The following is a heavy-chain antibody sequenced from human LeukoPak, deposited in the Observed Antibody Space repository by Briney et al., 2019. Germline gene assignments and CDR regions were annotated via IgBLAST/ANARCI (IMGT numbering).Heavy chain of an antibody. D-gene: IGHD3-10*01. J-gene: IGHJ4*02. V-gene: IGHV3-30-3*01. CDR1: GFTFSSYA. CDR3: AKDGDYYGSGSHYTPNFDY. CDR2: ISYDGSNK. Sequence: GGSLRLSCAASGFTFSSYAMHWVRQAPGKGLEWVAVISYDGSNKYYADSVKGRFTISRDNSKNTLYLQMNSLRAEDTAVYYCAKDGDYYGSGSHYTPNFDYWGQGTLVTVSS.